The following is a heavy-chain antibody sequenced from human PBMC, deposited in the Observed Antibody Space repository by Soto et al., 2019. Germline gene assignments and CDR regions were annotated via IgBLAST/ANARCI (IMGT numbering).Heavy chain of an antibody. V-gene: IGHV3-23*01. CDR2: ISGSGGST. D-gene: IGHD2-2*01. CDR3: AKDLAPAADGRYYYYGMDV. CDR1: GFTFSSYA. J-gene: IGHJ6*02. Sequence: GGSLRLSCAASGFTFSSYAMSWVRQAPGKGLEWVSAISGSGGSTYYADSVKGRFTISRDNSKNTLYLQMNSLRAEDTAVYYCAKDLAPAADGRYYYYGMDVWGQGTTVTVSS.